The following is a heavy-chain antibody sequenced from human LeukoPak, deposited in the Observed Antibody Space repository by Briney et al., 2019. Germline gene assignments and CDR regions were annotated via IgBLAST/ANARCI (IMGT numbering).Heavy chain of an antibody. D-gene: IGHD3-10*01. CDR1: GGSISSSSYY. CDR3: ARTYGSGTYYKAPFFV. Sequence: SETLSLTCTVSGGSISSSSYYWGWIRQPPGKGLEWIGSIYYSGSTNYNPSLKSRVTISVDTSKNQFSLKLSSVTAADTAVYYCARTYGSGTYYKAPFFVWGQGTLVTVSS. J-gene: IGHJ4*02. V-gene: IGHV4-39*07. CDR2: IYYSGST.